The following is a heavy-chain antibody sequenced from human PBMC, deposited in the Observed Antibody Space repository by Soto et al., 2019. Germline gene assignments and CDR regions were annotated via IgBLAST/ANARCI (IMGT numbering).Heavy chain of an antibody. V-gene: IGHV3-30-3*01. CDR1: GFTFSSYA. Sequence: GGSLRLSCAASGFTFSSYAMHWVRQAPGKGLEWVAVISYDGSNKYYADSVKGRFTISRDNSKNTLYLQMNSLRAEDTAVYYCARVHWQWLDYFDYWGQGTLVTVSS. CDR2: ISYDGSNK. D-gene: IGHD6-19*01. J-gene: IGHJ4*02. CDR3: ARVHWQWLDYFDY.